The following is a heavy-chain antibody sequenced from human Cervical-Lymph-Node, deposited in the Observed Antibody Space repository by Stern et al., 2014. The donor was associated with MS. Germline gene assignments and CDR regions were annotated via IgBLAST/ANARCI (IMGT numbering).Heavy chain of an antibody. D-gene: IGHD6-19*01. J-gene: IGHJ6*02. V-gene: IGHV1-46*01. CDR2: INPSGGST. CDR3: AREVAGHRLGMMDV. CDR1: GYTFTSYY. Sequence: VQLVESGAEVKKPGASVKVPCKASGYTFTSYYIHWVRQPPGQGLEWMGIINPSGGSTSYAQKFQGRVTMTRDTSTSTVYMELSSLRSEDTAVYYCAREVAGHRLGMMDVWGQGTTVTVSS.